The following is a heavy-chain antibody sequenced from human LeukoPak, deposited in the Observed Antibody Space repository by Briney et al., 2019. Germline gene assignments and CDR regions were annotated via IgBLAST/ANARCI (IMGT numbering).Heavy chain of an antibody. CDR1: AYSFTSYW. V-gene: IGHV5-51*01. CDR2: IYPVDSDT. D-gene: IGHD3-22*01. Sequence: GESLQISCQGSAYSFTSYWIGWVRQMPGKGLEWRGTIYPVDSDTRYSPSFQGAVTTSADKSIRTAYLQWSRLKDSDTAMYYCARHYYYDSSGSYVFDIWGQGTMVTVSS. CDR3: ARHYYYDSSGSYVFDI. J-gene: IGHJ3*02.